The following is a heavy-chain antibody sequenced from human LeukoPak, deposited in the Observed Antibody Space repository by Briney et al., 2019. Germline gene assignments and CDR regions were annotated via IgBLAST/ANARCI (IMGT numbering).Heavy chain of an antibody. J-gene: IGHJ4*02. D-gene: IGHD3-16*01. Sequence: PGGSLRLSCAVSGFAFSNYNMNWVRQAPGKGLEWVASISSSSGHIHYADSVKGRFTISRDNAKNSLYLQMNSLRAEDTAIYYCARGGYMITFGGVDYWGQGTLVTVSS. CDR2: ISSSSGHI. V-gene: IGHV3-21*01. CDR1: GFAFSNYN. CDR3: ARGGYMITFGGVDY.